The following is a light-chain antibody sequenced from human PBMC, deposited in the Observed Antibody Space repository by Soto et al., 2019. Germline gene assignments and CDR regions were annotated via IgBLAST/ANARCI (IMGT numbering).Light chain of an antibody. V-gene: IGKV1-5*01. J-gene: IGKJ5*01. CDR2: DAS. CDR3: QEYNSYPVS. CDR1: QSIGNW. Sequence: DIQVTQSPATLSAFVGDRVTISCRARQSIGNWLAWYQQKPGKAPKLLIYDASTLESGVPSRFSGSGSGTEFTLTISSLQPEDVATYYCQEYNSYPVSFGQGTRLEIK.